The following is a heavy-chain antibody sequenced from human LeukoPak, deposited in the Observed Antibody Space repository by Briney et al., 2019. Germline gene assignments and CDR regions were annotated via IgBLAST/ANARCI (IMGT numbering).Heavy chain of an antibody. J-gene: IGHJ4*02. V-gene: IGHV4-38-2*02. CDR3: GRYKSTLGPFDF. CDR1: GYNINKGYY. D-gene: IGHD2/OR15-2a*01. Sequence: SETLSLTCSVSGYNINKGYYWGWVRQPLGKGLGRIGAIYHSGTTYYNPSLKNRLTFSVDTSNNQFSVRLRSVTAADTAIYYCGRYKSTLGPFDFWGQGTLVTVSS. CDR2: IYHSGTT.